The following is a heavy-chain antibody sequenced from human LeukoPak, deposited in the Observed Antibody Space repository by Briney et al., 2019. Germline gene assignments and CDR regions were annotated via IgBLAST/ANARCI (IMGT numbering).Heavy chain of an antibody. J-gene: IGHJ5*02. V-gene: IGHV1-2*02. CDR3: ARGTNYNWNDVNWFDP. Sequence: VASVKVSCKASGYTFTGYYMHWVRQAPGQGLEWMGWINPNSGVTNYAQKFQVRVTMTRDTSISTAYMELSRLTSDDTAVYYCARGTNYNWNDVNWFDPWGQGTLVTVSS. D-gene: IGHD1-1*01. CDR2: INPNSGVT. CDR1: GYTFTGYY.